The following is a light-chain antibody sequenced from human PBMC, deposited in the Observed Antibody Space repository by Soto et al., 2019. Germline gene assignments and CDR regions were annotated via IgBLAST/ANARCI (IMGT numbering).Light chain of an antibody. J-gene: IGKJ1*01. CDR1: QSISSY. CDR2: AAS. V-gene: IGKV1-39*01. Sequence: DLHMTQSPSSLSASVGYIVTITCRASQSISSYLNWYQQKPGKAPKLLIYAASSLQSGVPSRFSGSGSGTDFTLTISSLQPEDFAPYYCQQSYSTLWTFGQGTKVDTK. CDR3: QQSYSTLWT.